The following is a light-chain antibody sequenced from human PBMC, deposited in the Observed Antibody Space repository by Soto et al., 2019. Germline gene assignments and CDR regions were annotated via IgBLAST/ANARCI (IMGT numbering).Light chain of an antibody. CDR2: DAS. V-gene: IGKV3-11*01. CDR1: QSISSY. Sequence: EIVLTQSPATLSLSPGDRATLSCRASQSISSYFAWYQQKPGQAPRLLIYDASKRAAGIPARYSASGSGTDFTLTITSLEPEDFAVYYCQQRSNWPSTFGGGTKVEIK. J-gene: IGKJ4*02. CDR3: QQRSNWPST.